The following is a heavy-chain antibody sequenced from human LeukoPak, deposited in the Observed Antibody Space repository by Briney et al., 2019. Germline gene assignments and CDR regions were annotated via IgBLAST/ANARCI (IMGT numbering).Heavy chain of an antibody. J-gene: IGHJ5*02. D-gene: IGHD3-16*01. V-gene: IGHV1-2*02. Sequence: ASVKVSCKASGYTFTGYYMHWVRQAPGQGLEWMGWINPNSGGTNYAQKFQGRVTMTRDTSISTAYMELSSLRSEDTAVYYCATENFGLGSPFDPWGQGTLVTVSS. CDR1: GYTFTGYY. CDR3: ATENFGLGSPFDP. CDR2: INPNSGGT.